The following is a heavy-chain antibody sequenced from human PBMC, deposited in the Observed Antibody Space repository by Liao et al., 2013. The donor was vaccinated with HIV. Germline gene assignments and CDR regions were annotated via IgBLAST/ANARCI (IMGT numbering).Heavy chain of an antibody. V-gene: IGHV4-34*01. D-gene: IGHD2-15*01. CDR2: IYYSGST. J-gene: IGHJ4*02. CDR3: ARGRGGYCSGGSCYPFDY. CDR1: GGSFSGYY. Sequence: QVQLQQWGAGLLKPSETLSLTCAVYGGSFSGYYWSWIRQPPGKGLEWIGSIYYSGSTYYNPSLKSRVTISVDTSKNQFSLKLSSVTAADTAVYYCARGRGGYCSGGSCYPFDYWAREPWSPSPQ.